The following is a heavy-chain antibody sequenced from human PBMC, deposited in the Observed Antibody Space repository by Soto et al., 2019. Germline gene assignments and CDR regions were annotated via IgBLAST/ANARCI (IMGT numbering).Heavy chain of an antibody. CDR1: GGSISSSSYY. D-gene: IGHD1-1*01. J-gene: IGHJ4*02. CDR3: ETHQIGAMPNDVRHFDF. V-gene: IGHV4-39*01. Sequence: SETLSLTCTVSGGSISSSSYYWGWIRQPPGKGLEWIGSIYYSGSTYYNPSLKSRVTISVDTSKNQFSLKLSSVTAADTAVYYCETHQIGAMPNDVRHFDFWGQGALVTVSS. CDR2: IYYSGST.